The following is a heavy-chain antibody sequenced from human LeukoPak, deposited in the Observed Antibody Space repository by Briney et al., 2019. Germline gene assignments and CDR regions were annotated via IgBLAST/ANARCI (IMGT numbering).Heavy chain of an antibody. J-gene: IGHJ5*02. CDR2: IYSSGSA. CDR1: GGSINNYY. CDR3: TREPSP. Sequence: SETLSLTCTVSGGSINNYYWSWIRQPAGEGLEWIGRIYSSGSASYNPSLKSRVTLSGDTSKNHLSLKLRYVTAADTAVYYCTREPSPWGQGTLVTVSS. V-gene: IGHV4-4*07.